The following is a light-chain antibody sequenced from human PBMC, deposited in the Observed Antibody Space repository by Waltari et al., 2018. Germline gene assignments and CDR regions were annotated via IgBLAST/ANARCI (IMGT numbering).Light chain of an antibody. V-gene: IGKV1-9*01. CDR2: AAS. CDR3: QQLHSYPRT. J-gene: IGKJ4*01. CDR1: QGIGSY. Sequence: DIQLTQSRSFLSASVGDRVTITCRASQGIGSYLAWYPQKQGKAPTLLIYAASTLQSWVPSRFSGSYSGTEFTLTISSLQPEDFASYFCQQLHSYPRTFGGGTKMEI.